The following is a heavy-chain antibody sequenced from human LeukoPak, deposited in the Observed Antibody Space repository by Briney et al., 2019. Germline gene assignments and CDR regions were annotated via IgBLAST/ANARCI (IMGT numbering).Heavy chain of an antibody. CDR3: ASGGSSSWYRWFDP. J-gene: IGHJ5*02. CDR2: ISYSGST. V-gene: IGHV4-39*01. CDR1: GGSISSSSYY. Sequence: PSETLSLTCTVSGGSISSSSYYWGWIRQPPGKGLEWIGDISYSGSTYYNPSLKSRGTISADTPKNQFSLKLSSVTATDTAVYYCASGGSSSWYRWFDPWGQGTLVTVSS. D-gene: IGHD6-13*01.